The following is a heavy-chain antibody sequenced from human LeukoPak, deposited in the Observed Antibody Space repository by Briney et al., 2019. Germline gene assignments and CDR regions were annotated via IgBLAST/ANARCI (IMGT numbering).Heavy chain of an antibody. D-gene: IGHD3-10*01. V-gene: IGHV4-31*03. CDR3: ARDRGRMGGQYYYYYYGMDV. CDR2: IYYSGST. J-gene: IGHJ6*02. CDR1: GGSISSGGYY. Sequence: SETLSLTCTVSGGSISSGGYYWSWIRQHPGKGLEWIGYIYYSGSTYYNPSLTSRVTISVNTSKNQFSLKLSSVTAADTAVYYCARDRGRMGGQYYYYYYGMDVWGQGTTVTVS.